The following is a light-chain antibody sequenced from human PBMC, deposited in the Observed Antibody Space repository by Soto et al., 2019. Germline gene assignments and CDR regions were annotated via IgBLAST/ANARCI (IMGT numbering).Light chain of an antibody. CDR3: QQYGSSPPIT. J-gene: IGKJ5*01. V-gene: IGKV3-20*01. CDR1: QSVSSY. Sequence: EIVLTQSPATLSLSPGERATLSCRASQSVSSYLAWYQQKPGQAPRLLMYAASSRATGIPDRFSGSGSGTDFTLTISRLEPEDFAVYYCQQYGSSPPITFGQGTRLE. CDR2: AAS.